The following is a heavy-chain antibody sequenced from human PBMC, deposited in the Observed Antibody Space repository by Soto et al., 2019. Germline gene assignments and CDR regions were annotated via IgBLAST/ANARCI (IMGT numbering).Heavy chain of an antibody. Sequence: SETLSLTCSVSGGSVSNKTYYWSWIRQPPGKRLEWIGYVYYSGTTNYNPSLKSRVTISVDLSKNQFSLRLSSMTPADTSLYSCARTTAVPNTLRSRNFFDYWGQGTLVTVTS. CDR2: VYYSGTT. J-gene: IGHJ4*02. D-gene: IGHD4-17*01. CDR1: GGSVSNKTYY. CDR3: ARTTAVPNTLRSRNFFDY. V-gene: IGHV4-61*01.